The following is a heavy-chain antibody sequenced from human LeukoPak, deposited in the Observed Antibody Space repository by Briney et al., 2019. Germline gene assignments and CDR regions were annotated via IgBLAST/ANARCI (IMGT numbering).Heavy chain of an antibody. J-gene: IGHJ4*02. CDR2: IKTDGSST. V-gene: IGHV3-74*01. Sequence: PGGSLRLSCAASGFTFRSYWMHWVRQAPGKGLVWVSRIKTDGSSTNYADSVKGRFTISRDNAKNTLYLQMNSLRAEDTAVYYCAREINYYGSGSEIDYWGQGTLVTVCS. D-gene: IGHD3-10*01. CDR3: AREINYYGSGSEIDY. CDR1: GFTFRSYW.